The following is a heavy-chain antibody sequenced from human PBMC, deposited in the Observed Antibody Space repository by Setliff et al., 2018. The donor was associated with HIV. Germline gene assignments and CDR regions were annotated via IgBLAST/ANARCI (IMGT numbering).Heavy chain of an antibody. CDR3: ARTSGARTTDY. V-gene: IGHV5-51*01. Sequence: GESLKISCKASGYRFTSYWIGWVRQMPGKGLEWMGIIYPGDSESRYSPSFQGQVTISADKSINTVYLQWRRLKASDTAIYYCARTSGARTTDYWGQGTLVTVSS. CDR2: IYPGDSES. CDR1: GYRFTSYW. D-gene: IGHD1-1*01. J-gene: IGHJ4*02.